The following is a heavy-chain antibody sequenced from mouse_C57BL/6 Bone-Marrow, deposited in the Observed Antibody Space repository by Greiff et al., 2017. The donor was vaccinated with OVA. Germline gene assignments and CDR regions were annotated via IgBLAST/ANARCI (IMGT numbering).Heavy chain of an antibody. V-gene: IGHV5-17*01. Sequence: EVKLMESGGGLVKPGGSLKLSCAASGFTFSDYGMHWVRQAPEKGLEWVAYISSGGSTIYYADTVKGRFTISRDNAKNTLFLQMTSLRSEDTAMYYCARSLGRTDFDYWGQGTTLTVSS. J-gene: IGHJ2*01. CDR1: GFTFSDYG. CDR3: ARSLGRTDFDY. D-gene: IGHD4-1*01. CDR2: ISSGGSTI.